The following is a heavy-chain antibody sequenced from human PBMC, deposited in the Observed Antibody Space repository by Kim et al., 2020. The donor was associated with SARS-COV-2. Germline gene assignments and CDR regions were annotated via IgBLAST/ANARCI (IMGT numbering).Heavy chain of an antibody. D-gene: IGHD2-2*01. V-gene: IGHV1-46*01. CDR1: GYTFTSYY. CDR3: ARVKVCSTSCYDAFDI. J-gene: IGHJ3*02. Sequence: ASVKVSCKASGYTFTSYYMHWVRQAPGQGLEWMGIINPSGGSTSYAQKFQGRVTMTRDTSTSTVYMELSSLRSEDTAVYYCARVKVCSTSCYDAFDIWGQGTMVTVSS. CDR2: INPSGGST.